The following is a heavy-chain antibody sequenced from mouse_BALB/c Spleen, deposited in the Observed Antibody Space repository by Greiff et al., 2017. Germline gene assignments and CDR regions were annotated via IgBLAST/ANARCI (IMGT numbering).Heavy chain of an antibody. CDR1: GFTFSDYY. Sequence: EVHLVESGGGLVKPGGSLKLSCAASGFTFSDYYMYWVRQTPEKRLEWVATISDGGSYTYYPDSVKGRFTISRDNAKNNLYLQMSSLKSEDTAMYYCARRGYDGYYGAMDYWGQGTSVTVSS. D-gene: IGHD2-3*01. CDR2: ISDGGSYT. J-gene: IGHJ4*01. V-gene: IGHV5-4*02. CDR3: ARRGYDGYYGAMDY.